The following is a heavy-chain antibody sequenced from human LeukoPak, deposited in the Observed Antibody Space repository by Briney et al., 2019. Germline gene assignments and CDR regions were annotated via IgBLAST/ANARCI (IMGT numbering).Heavy chain of an antibody. J-gene: IGHJ6*03. CDR1: NYTFTSYG. V-gene: IGHV1-18*01. D-gene: IGHD2-15*01. Sequence: GASVKVSCKASNYTFTSYGIHWVRQAPGQGLEWMGWITTFSGKTNYAQKLQDRVTMTTDTSTSTAYMELRSLRPDDTAVYYCARGTISGLDYYYMDVWGKGTTVIVSS. CDR2: ITTFSGKT. CDR3: ARGTISGLDYYYMDV.